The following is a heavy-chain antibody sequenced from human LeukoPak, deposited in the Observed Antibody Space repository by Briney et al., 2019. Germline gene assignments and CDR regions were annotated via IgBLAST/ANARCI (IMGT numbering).Heavy chain of an antibody. D-gene: IGHD3-22*01. CDR2: IYHSGST. CDR3: ARDRVNYYDSSGYYTTGDAFDI. Sequence: SETLSLTCTVSGYSISSGYYWGWIRQPPGKGLEWIGSIYHSGSTYYNPSLKSRVTMSVDTSKNQFSLKLSSVTAADTAVYYCARDRVNYYDSSGYYTTGDAFDIWGQGTMVTVSS. V-gene: IGHV4-38-2*02. J-gene: IGHJ3*02. CDR1: GYSISSGYY.